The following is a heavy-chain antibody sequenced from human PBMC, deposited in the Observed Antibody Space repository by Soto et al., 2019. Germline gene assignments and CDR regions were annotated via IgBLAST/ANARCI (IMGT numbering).Heavy chain of an antibody. CDR3: ARDPQVYALFAAFDI. J-gene: IGHJ3*02. CDR2: IWYDGSNK. V-gene: IGHV3-33*01. CDR1: GFTFSSYG. D-gene: IGHD2-21*01. Sequence: QVQLVESGGGVVQPGRSLRLSCAASGFTFSSYGMHWVRQAPGKGLEWVAVIWYDGSNKYYADSVKGRFTISRDNSKNMLYLRMTSPGAEDAAVYYCARDPQVYALFAAFDIWGQGTMVSVSS.